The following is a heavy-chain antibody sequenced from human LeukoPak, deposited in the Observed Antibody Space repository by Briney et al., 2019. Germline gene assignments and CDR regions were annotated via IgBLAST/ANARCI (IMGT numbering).Heavy chain of an antibody. Sequence: GASVKVSCKASGYTFTSYGISWVRQAPGQGLEWMGWISAYNGNTNYAQKLQGRVTMTTDTSTSTAYMELRSLRSDDTAVYYCARAITFGGVIVIVEYFDYWGQGTLVTVSS. J-gene: IGHJ4*02. CDR1: GYTFTSYG. V-gene: IGHV1-18*04. CDR3: ARAITFGGVIVIVEYFDY. D-gene: IGHD3-16*02. CDR2: ISAYNGNT.